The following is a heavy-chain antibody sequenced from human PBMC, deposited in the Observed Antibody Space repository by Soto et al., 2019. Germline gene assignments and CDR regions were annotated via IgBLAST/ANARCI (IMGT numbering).Heavy chain of an antibody. CDR2: ISASSRTL. J-gene: IGHJ4*02. CDR1: GFTFSGYY. Sequence: GSLRLSCAASGFTFSGYYMNWVRQAPGKGLEWISHISASSRTLFYADSVKGRFTISRDNAKNSLYLQMNSLRAEDTAVYYCARERDTGSSQDYWGQGMLVTVSS. CDR3: ARERDTGSSQDY. D-gene: IGHD2-15*01. V-gene: IGHV3-48*01.